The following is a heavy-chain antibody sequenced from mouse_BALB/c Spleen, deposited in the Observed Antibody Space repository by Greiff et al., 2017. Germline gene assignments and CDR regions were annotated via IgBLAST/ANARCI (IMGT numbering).Heavy chain of an antibody. Sequence: EVKLMESGGGLVKPGGSLKLSCAASGFAFSSYDMSWVRQTPEKRLEWVAYISSGGGSTYYPDTVKGRFTISRDNAKNTLYLQMSSLKSEDTAMYYCARHEDYDDAMDYWGQGTSVTVSS. V-gene: IGHV5-12-1*01. CDR1: GFAFSSYD. J-gene: IGHJ4*01. CDR3: ARHEDYDDAMDY. CDR2: ISSGGGST. D-gene: IGHD2-4*01.